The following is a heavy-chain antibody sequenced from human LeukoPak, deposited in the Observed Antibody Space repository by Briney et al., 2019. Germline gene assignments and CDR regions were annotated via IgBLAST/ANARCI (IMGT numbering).Heavy chain of an antibody. J-gene: IGHJ3*02. D-gene: IGHD2/OR15-2a*01. V-gene: IGHV3-66*01. CDR2: IYSGGST. CDR1: AFTVSSNY. CDR3: ARDYLGANDAFDI. Sequence: GGSLRLSCAASAFTVSSNYMSWVRQAPGKGLECVSVIYSGGSTYYADSVKGRFTISRDNSKNTLYLQMNNLRAEDTAVYYCARDYLGANDAFDIWGQRTMVTVSS.